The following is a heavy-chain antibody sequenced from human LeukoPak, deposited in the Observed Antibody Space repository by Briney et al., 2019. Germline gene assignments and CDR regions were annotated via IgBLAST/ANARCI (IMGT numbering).Heavy chain of an antibody. Sequence: GGSLRLSCAASGFTFSSYWMHWVRQAPGKGLVWVSRIDTDGSFTSYADSVKGRFTISRDNAKNSLYLQMNSLRAEDTAVYYCARGARYSGSYYDYWGQGTLVTVSS. V-gene: IGHV3-74*01. CDR2: IDTDGSFT. J-gene: IGHJ4*02. D-gene: IGHD1-26*01. CDR1: GFTFSSYW. CDR3: ARGARYSGSYYDY.